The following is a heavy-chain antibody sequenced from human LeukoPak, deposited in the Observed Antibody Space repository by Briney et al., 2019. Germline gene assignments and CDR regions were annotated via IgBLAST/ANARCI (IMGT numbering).Heavy chain of an antibody. Sequence: GGSLRLSCAASGFTVSSNYMSWVRQAPGKGLEWVSVIYSGGSTYYADSVKGRFTISRDNSKNTLYLQMNSLRAEDTAVYYCAREAWSGFGSGWYYFDYWGQGTLVTVSS. CDR1: GFTVSSNY. D-gene: IGHD6-19*01. J-gene: IGHJ4*02. V-gene: IGHV3-66*01. CDR2: IYSGGST. CDR3: AREAWSGFGSGWYYFDY.